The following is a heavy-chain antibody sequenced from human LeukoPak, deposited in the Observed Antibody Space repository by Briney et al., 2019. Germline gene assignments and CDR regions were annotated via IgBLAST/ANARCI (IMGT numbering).Heavy chain of an antibody. J-gene: IGHJ4*02. CDR2: ISSSGSTI. V-gene: IGHV3-48*03. CDR3: ARKNGLDY. CDR1: GFTFSSYE. Sequence: GGALRASCAASGFTFSSYEMNWVRQAPGEGLEWVSYISSSGSTIYYADSVKGRFTISRDNAKNSLYLQMNSVRAEDTAVYYCARKNGLDYWGKGTLVTVSS.